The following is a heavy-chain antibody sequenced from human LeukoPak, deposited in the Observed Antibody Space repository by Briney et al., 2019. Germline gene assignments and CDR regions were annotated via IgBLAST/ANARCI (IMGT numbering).Heavy chain of an antibody. J-gene: IGHJ4*02. CDR1: GGSISSGGYS. CDR3: ARRVLIVGATTPYFDY. D-gene: IGHD1-26*01. CDR2: IYYSGST. V-gene: IGHV4-30-4*07. Sequence: KTSETLSLTCAVSGGSISSGGYSWSWIRQPPGKGLEWIGYIYYSGSTYYNPSLKSRVTISVDTSKNQFSLKLSSVTAADTAVYYCARRVLIVGATTPYFDYWGQGTLVTVSS.